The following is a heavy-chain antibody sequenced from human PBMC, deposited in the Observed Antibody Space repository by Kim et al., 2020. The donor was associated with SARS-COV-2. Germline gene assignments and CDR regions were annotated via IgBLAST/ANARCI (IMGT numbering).Heavy chain of an antibody. V-gene: IGHV1-46*01. Sequence: ASVKVSCKASGYTFTSYYMHWVRQAPGQGLEWMGIINPSGGRTRYAQKFQGRVTMTRDTSTSTVYMELSSLRSEDTAVYYCAREARITIFGVVIKGDWFDPWGQGTLVTVSS. CDR2: INPSGGRT. CDR3: AREARITIFGVVIKGDWFDP. CDR1: GYTFTSYY. D-gene: IGHD3-3*01. J-gene: IGHJ5*02.